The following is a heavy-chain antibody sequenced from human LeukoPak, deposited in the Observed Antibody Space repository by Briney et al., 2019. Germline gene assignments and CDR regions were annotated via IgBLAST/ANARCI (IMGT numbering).Heavy chain of an antibody. CDR3: ARGIILDSSGYYPNTYYFDY. D-gene: IGHD3-22*01. Sequence: SETLSLTCAVYGGSFSGYYWSWIRQPPGKGLEGIGEINHSGSTNYNPSLKSRVTISVDTSKNQFSLKLSSVTAADAAVYYCARGIILDSSGYYPNTYYFDYWGQGTLVTVSS. CDR1: GGSFSGYY. V-gene: IGHV4-34*01. CDR2: INHSGST. J-gene: IGHJ4*02.